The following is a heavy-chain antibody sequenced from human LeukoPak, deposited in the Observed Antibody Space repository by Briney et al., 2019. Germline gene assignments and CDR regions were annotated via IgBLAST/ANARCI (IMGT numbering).Heavy chain of an antibody. V-gene: IGHV3-11*04. CDR3: AGRPLDCSGGSCPLDY. CDR1: GFTFSDYY. Sequence: GGSLRLSCAASGFTFSDYYMSWIRQAPGKGLEWVSYISSSGSTIYYADSVKGRFTISRDNAKNSLYLQMNSLRAEDTAVYYCAGRPLDCSGGSCPLDYWGQGTLVTVSS. J-gene: IGHJ4*02. D-gene: IGHD2-15*01. CDR2: ISSSGSTI.